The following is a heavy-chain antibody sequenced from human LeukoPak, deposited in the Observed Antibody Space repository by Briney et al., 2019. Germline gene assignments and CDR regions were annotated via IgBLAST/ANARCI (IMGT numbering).Heavy chain of an antibody. Sequence: GGSLRLSCAASGFTFSSYAMSWVRQAPGKGLEWVSAISGSGGSTYYADSVKGRFTISRDNSKNTLYLQMNSLRAEGTAVYYCAKDSDSSGWSFFDYWGQGTLVTVSS. D-gene: IGHD6-19*01. CDR1: GFTFSSYA. V-gene: IGHV3-23*01. CDR3: AKDSDSSGWSFFDY. J-gene: IGHJ4*02. CDR2: ISGSGGST.